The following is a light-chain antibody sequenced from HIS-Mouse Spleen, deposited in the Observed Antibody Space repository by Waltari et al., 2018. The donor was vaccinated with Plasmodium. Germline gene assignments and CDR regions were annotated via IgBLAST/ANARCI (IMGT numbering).Light chain of an antibody. J-gene: IGKJ4*01. CDR1: QSISSY. Sequence: DIHMTPSPSSLSASVRDRVTITCRASQSISSYLNWYQQKPGKAPKLLIYAASSLQSGGPSRFSGSGSGTDFTLTISSLQPEDFATYYCQQSYSTPQLTFGGGTKVEIK. CDR2: AAS. CDR3: QQSYSTPQLT. V-gene: IGKV1-39*01.